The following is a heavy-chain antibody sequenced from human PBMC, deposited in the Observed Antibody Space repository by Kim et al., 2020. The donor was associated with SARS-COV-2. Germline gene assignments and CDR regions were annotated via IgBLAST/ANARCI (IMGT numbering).Heavy chain of an antibody. J-gene: IGHJ6*03. Sequence: SETLSLTCAVYGGSFSGYYWSWIRQPPGKGLEWIGEINHSGSTNYNPSLKNRVTISVDTSKNQFSLKLSSVTAADTAVYYCARGTRQWLVRGPYYYYMDVWGKGTTVTVSS. V-gene: IGHV4-34*01. D-gene: IGHD6-19*01. CDR1: GGSFSGYY. CDR3: ARGTRQWLVRGPYYYYMDV. CDR2: INHSGST.